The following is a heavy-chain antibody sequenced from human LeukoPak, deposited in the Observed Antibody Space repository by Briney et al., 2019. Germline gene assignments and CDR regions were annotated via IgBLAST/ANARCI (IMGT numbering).Heavy chain of an antibody. D-gene: IGHD1-26*01. V-gene: IGHV1-58*01. CDR2: IVVGSGNT. CDR1: GFTFTSSA. Sequence: SVKVSCKASGFTFTSSAVQWVRQARGQRLEWIGWIVVGSGNTNYAQKFQERVTITRDMSTSTAYMELSSLRSEDTAVYYCAADRGGSGSYRDWGQGTLVTVSS. CDR3: AADRGGSGSYRD. J-gene: IGHJ4*02.